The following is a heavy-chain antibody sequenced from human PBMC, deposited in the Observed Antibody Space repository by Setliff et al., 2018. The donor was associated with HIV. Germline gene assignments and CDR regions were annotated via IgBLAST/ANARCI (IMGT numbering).Heavy chain of an antibody. CDR3: ARQLRVVAATPLGGFDY. CDR2: IVPSDSYT. V-gene: IGHV5-10-1*01. CDR1: GYTFASYW. Sequence: LNISCKSSGYTFASYWISWVRQMPGKGLEWMGRIVPSDSYTKYSPSFQGHVTISADKSISTAYLQWSSLKASDTAMYYCARQLRVVAATPLGGFDYWGQGTLVTVSS. D-gene: IGHD2-15*01. J-gene: IGHJ4*02.